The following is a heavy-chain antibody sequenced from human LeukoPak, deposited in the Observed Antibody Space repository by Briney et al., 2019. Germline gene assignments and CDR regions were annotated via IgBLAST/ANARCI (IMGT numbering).Heavy chain of an antibody. Sequence: SETLSLTCTVSGGSISSYYWSWIRQPPGKGLEWIGYIYYSGSTNYNPSLKSRVTISVDTSKNQFSLKLSSVTAADTAVYYCARIRVSAPAYYMDVWGKGTTVTISS. CDR3: ARIRVSAPAYYMDV. J-gene: IGHJ6*03. CDR2: IYYSGST. V-gene: IGHV4-59*12. CDR1: GGSISSYY. D-gene: IGHD1-26*01.